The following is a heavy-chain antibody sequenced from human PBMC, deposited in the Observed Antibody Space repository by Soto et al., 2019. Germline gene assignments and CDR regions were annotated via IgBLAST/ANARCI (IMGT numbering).Heavy chain of an antibody. CDR1: GYSFTSYW. D-gene: IGHD2-2*01. J-gene: IGHJ5*02. V-gene: IGHV5-51*01. CDR2: IYPGDSDT. CDR3: ARRVFGYCSSTSCYFWFDP. Sequence: PGESLKISCKGSGYSFTSYWIGWVRQMPGKGLEWMGIIYPGDSDTRYSPSFQGQVTISADKSISTAYLQWSSLKASDTAMYYCARRVFGYCSSTSCYFWFDPWGQGTLVTVSS.